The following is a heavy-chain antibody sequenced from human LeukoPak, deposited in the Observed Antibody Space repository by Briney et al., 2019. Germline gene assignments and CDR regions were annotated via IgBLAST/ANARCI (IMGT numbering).Heavy chain of an antibody. CDR1: GFTFDDYG. J-gene: IGHJ6*03. CDR3: ARSPQSLRFLEWSEYYYYMDV. D-gene: IGHD3-3*01. Sequence: GGSLRLSCAASGFTFDDYGMSWVRQAPGKGLEWVSGINWNGGSTGYADSVKGRFTISRDNAKNSLYLQMNSLRAEDMALYHCARSPQSLRFLEWSEYYYYMDVWGKGTTVTVSS. V-gene: IGHV3-20*01. CDR2: INWNGGST.